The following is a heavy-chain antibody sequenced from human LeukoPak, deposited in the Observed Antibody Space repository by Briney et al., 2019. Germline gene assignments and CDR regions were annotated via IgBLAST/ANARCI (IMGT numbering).Heavy chain of an antibody. D-gene: IGHD3-9*01. CDR2: ISSSSSYI. CDR3: ARATFDDILTGYPWDVDY. V-gene: IGHV3-21*01. CDR1: GFTFSSYS. J-gene: IGHJ4*02. Sequence: GGSLRLSCAASGFTFSSYSMNWVRQAPGKGLEWVSSISSSSSYIYYADSVKGRFTISRDNAKNSLYLQMNSLRAEDTAVYYCARATFDDILTGYPWDVDYWGQGTLVTVSS.